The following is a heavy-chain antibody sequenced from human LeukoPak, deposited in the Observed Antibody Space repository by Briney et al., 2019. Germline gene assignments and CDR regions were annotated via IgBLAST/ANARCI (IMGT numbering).Heavy chain of an antibody. Sequence: PSETLSLTCTVSGGSISSYYWSWIRQPPGKGLEWIGYIYYSGSTNYNPSLKSRVTISVDTSKNQFSLKLSSVTAADTAVYYCARGSRYSYGYDGIWYDYWGQGTLVTVSS. CDR2: IYYSGST. J-gene: IGHJ4*02. CDR1: GGSISSYY. CDR3: ARGSRYSYGYDGIWYDY. D-gene: IGHD5-18*01. V-gene: IGHV4-59*01.